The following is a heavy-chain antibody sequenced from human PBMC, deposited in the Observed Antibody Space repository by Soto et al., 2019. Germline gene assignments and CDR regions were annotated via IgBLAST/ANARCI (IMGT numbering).Heavy chain of an antibody. V-gene: IGHV4-4*02. Sequence: SETLSLTCAVSGGSFTSNNWWTWVRQPPGQGLEWIGEIYRTGSTNYNSSLKSRVTISLDKSENQFSLKVTSLTAADTAVYYCASRDPGTSVDYWGQGTLVTVSS. CDR3: ASRDPGTSVDY. D-gene: IGHD1-7*01. J-gene: IGHJ4*02. CDR2: IYRTGST. CDR1: GGSFTSNNW.